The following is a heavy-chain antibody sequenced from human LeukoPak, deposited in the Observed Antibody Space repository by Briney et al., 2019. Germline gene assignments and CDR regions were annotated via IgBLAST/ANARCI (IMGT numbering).Heavy chain of an antibody. CDR1: GFTFSSYW. CDR3: ANGYTSTYYNALDI. Sequence: GGSLRLSCAASGFTFSSYWMHWVRQAPGKGLVWVSRINSDGSGTTYADSVKSRFTIPRDNAKNTLYLQMSSLRVEDTAVYYCANGYTSTYYNALDIRGQGTMVTVSS. CDR2: INSDGSGT. D-gene: IGHD3-16*01. V-gene: IGHV3-74*01. J-gene: IGHJ3*02.